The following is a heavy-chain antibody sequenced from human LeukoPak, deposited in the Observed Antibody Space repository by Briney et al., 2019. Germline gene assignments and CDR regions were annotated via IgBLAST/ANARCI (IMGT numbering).Heavy chain of an antibody. V-gene: IGHV4-59*08. Sequence: SETLSLTCIVSGDSISTDYWSWLRQSPGKGLEWIGYINYNGNYEYNPSLKSRVTISVDRSKNHVSLKMKSVTAADTAMYYCARLDCISDRCYNYWGRGTVVTVSS. CDR2: INYNGNY. D-gene: IGHD4/OR15-4a*01. CDR1: GDSISTDY. CDR3: ARLDCISDRCYNY. J-gene: IGHJ4*02.